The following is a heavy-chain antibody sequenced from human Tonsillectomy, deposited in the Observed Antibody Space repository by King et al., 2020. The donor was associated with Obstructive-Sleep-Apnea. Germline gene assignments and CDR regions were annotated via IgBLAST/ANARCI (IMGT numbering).Heavy chain of an antibody. J-gene: IGHJ5*02. D-gene: IGHD1-14*01. Sequence: QMQLQESGPGLVKPSETLSLTCIVSGGSISSSSYDWGWIRQPPGKGLEWIGSVYYTGSTRYNPSLKSRVIISIDTTKNQFSLKLTSVTAADTAVFFCGGVMPRGRFEGSRIDPWGQGTLVTVSS. V-gene: IGHV4-39*07. CDR3: GGVMPRGRFEGSRIDP. CDR1: GGSISSSSYD. CDR2: VYYTGST.